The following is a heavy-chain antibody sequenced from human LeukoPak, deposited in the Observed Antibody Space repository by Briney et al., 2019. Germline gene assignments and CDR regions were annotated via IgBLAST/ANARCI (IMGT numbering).Heavy chain of an antibody. D-gene: IGHD6-13*01. Sequence: PGGSLRLSCAASGFTFSSYAMSWVRQAPGKGLEWVSAISGSGGSAYYADSVKGRFTISRDNAKNSLYLQMNSLRAEDTAVYYCARESSSWPYYYYGMDVWGQGTTVTVSS. V-gene: IGHV3-23*01. J-gene: IGHJ6*02. CDR2: ISGSGGSA. CDR1: GFTFSSYA. CDR3: ARESSSWPYYYYGMDV.